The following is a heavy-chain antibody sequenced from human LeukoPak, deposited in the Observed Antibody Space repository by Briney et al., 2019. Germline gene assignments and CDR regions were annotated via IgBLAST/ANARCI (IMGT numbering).Heavy chain of an antibody. J-gene: IGHJ6*03. D-gene: IGHD6-25*01. V-gene: IGHV3-30*04. CDR3: ASGSRPYYYYYMDV. CDR1: GFTFSSYA. CDR2: ISYDGSNK. Sequence: GGSLRLSCAASGFTFSSYAMHWVRQAPGKGLEWVAVISYDGSNKYYADSVKGRFTISRDNSKNTLYLQMNSLRAEDTAVYYCASGSRPYYYYYMDVWGKGTTVTVSS.